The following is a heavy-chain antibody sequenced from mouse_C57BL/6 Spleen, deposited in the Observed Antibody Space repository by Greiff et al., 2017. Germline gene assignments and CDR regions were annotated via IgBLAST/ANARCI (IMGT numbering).Heavy chain of an antibody. V-gene: IGHV1-69*01. CDR2: IDPSDSYT. Sequence: VQLQQPGAELVMPGASVKLSCKASGYTFTSYWMHWVKQRPGHGLEWIGEIDPSDSYTNYNQKFKGKSTLTVDKSSSTAYMQLSSLTSEDSAVYYCAREDYSNGGRCYYAMDYWGQGTSVTVSS. CDR3: AREDYSNGGRCYYAMDY. J-gene: IGHJ4*01. CDR1: GYTFTSYW. D-gene: IGHD2-5*01.